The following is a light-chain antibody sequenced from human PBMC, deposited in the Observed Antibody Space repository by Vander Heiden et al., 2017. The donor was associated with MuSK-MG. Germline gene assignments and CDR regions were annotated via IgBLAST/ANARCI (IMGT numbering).Light chain of an antibody. CDR1: QDISNY. J-gene: IGKJ4*01. V-gene: IGKV1-33*01. CDR2: DAS. Sequence: DIQMTQSPSSLSASVGDRVTITCQASQDISNYLNWYQQKPGKAPKLLIYDASNFETGVPSRFSGSGSGTDFTFTISSLQPEDIATYYCQQDYNLPPTFGGGTKVXIK. CDR3: QQDYNLPPT.